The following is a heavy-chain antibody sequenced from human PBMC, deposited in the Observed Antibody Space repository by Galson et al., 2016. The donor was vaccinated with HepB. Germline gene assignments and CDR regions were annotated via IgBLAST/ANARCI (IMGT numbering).Heavy chain of an antibody. CDR1: GGSLSDYY. Sequence: PLSLTCAVYGGSLSDYYWSWIRQPPGKGLEWIGEINHSGTTIYNPTLKSRVTISMDTSKKWFSLKLKSVTAADTAVYFCARVAYCHGGCGRSFDFWGQGTLVTVSS. D-gene: IGHD2-21*02. J-gene: IGHJ4*02. CDR2: INHSGTT. CDR3: ARVAYCHGGCGRSFDF. V-gene: IGHV4-34*01.